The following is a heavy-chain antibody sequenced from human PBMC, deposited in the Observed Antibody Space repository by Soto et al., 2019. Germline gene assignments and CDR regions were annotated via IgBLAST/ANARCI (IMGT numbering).Heavy chain of an antibody. V-gene: IGHV4-30-2*02. Sequence: PSETLSLTCAVSGGSISSGGYSWSWIRQPPGKGLEWIGYIYHSGSTYYSPSLKSRLTITKDTSKNQVVLTMTNMDPVVTATYYCAHEGFGPDNWYDPWGQGTLVTVSS. J-gene: IGHJ5*02. D-gene: IGHD3-10*01. CDR3: AHEGFGPDNWYDP. CDR2: IYHSGST. CDR1: GGSISSGGYS.